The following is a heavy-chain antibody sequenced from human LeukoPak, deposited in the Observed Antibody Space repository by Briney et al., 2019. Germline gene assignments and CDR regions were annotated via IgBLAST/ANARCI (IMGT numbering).Heavy chain of an antibody. V-gene: IGHV3-33*01. Sequence: PGGSLRLSCAASGFTFSSYGMHWVRQAPGKGLEWVAVIWYDGSNEYYADSVKGRFTISRDNSKNTLYLQMNSLRAEDTAVYYCAREFHSSGWLFDYWGQGTLVTVSS. CDR2: IWYDGSNE. CDR3: AREFHSSGWLFDY. D-gene: IGHD6-19*01. J-gene: IGHJ4*02. CDR1: GFTFSSYG.